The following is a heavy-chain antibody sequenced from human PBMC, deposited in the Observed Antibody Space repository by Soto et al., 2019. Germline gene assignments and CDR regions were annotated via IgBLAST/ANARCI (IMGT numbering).Heavy chain of an antibody. V-gene: IGHV1-2*04. Sequence: ASVKVSCKASGYTFTGYYMHWVRQAPGQGLEWMGWINPNSGGTNYAQKFQGWVTMTRDTSISTAYMELSRLRSDDTAVYYCARDTKCGDCYSSAFDIWGQGTMVTVSS. D-gene: IGHD2-21*01. J-gene: IGHJ3*02. CDR2: INPNSGGT. CDR1: GYTFTGYY. CDR3: ARDTKCGDCYSSAFDI.